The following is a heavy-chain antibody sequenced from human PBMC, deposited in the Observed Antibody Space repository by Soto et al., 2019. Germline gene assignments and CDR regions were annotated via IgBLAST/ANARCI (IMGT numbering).Heavy chain of an antibody. CDR3: ARLNYYGSGSFPPPKYNWFDP. Sequence: PSETLSLTCTVSGGSISSYYWSWIRQPPGKGLELIGYIYYSGSTNYNPSLKSRVTISVDTSKNQFSLKLSSVTAADTAVYYCARLNYYGSGSFPPPKYNWFDPWGQGTLVTVSS. D-gene: IGHD3-10*01. CDR2: IYYSGST. J-gene: IGHJ5*02. V-gene: IGHV4-59*08. CDR1: GGSISSYY.